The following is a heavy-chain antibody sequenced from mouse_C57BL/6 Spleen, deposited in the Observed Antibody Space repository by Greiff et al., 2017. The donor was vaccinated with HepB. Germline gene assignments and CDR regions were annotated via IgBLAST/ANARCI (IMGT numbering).Heavy chain of an antibody. CDR1: GFTFSSYA. CDR3: ARGYYESAY. J-gene: IGHJ3*01. V-gene: IGHV5-4*03. Sequence: EVKLVESGGGLVKPGGSLKLSCAASGFTFSSYAMSWVRQTPEKRLEWVATISDGGSYTYYPDNVKGRFTISRDNAKNNLYLQMSHLKSEDTARYYCARGYYESAYWGQGTLVTVSA. D-gene: IGHD2-3*01. CDR2: ISDGGSYT.